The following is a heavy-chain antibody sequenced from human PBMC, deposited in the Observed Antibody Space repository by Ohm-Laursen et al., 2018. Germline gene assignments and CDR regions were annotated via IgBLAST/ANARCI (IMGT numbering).Heavy chain of an antibody. CDR1: SGAINSGGSY. V-gene: IGHV4-31*03. Sequence: TLSLTCTVSSGAINSGGSYWTWIRQHPRRGLEWIGSLYHSGSTFYNPSLESRLSILIDTSKNQFSLKLTSVTAADTAVYYCASQIGYFDYWGQGTLVTVSS. J-gene: IGHJ4*02. D-gene: IGHD6-13*01. CDR2: LYHSGST. CDR3: ASQIGYFDY.